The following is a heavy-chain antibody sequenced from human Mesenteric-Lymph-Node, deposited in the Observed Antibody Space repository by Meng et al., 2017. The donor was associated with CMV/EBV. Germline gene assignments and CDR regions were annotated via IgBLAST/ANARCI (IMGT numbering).Heavy chain of an antibody. Sequence: KASGGTFSSYAISWVRQAPGQGLEWMGGISPIFGTANYAQKFQGRVTITTDESTSTAYMELSSLRSEDTAVYYCASPKGYDSSGDFDYWGQGTLVTVSS. D-gene: IGHD3-22*01. V-gene: IGHV1-69*05. CDR3: ASPKGYDSSGDFDY. J-gene: IGHJ4*02. CDR1: GGTFSSYA. CDR2: ISPIFGTA.